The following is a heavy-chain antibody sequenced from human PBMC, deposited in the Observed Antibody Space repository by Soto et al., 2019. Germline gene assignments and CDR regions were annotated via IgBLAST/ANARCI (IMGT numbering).Heavy chain of an antibody. J-gene: IGHJ3*02. D-gene: IGHD3-3*01. CDR3: TTDHITRVGVVIWI. CDR1: GFTFTNAW. V-gene: IGHV3-15*05. CDR2: IKSKSDGGTT. Sequence: EVQLVESGGRLVKPGGSLRLSCAASGFTFTNAWMNWVRQAPGKGLEWVGRIKSKSDGGTTDYAAPLKGRVTISRDDSKTTLYLQVNSLQSEDTGVYYCTTDHITRVGVVIWIWGQGTMVTVAS.